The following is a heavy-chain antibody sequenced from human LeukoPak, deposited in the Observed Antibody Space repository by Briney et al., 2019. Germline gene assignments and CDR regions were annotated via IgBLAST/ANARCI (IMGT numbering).Heavy chain of an antibody. D-gene: IGHD3-10*01. Sequence: ASVKVSRKASGYTFTDYYMHWVRQAPGQGLEWMGWINPNSGGTNYAQKFQGRVTMTRDTSISTAYMELSSLKSDDTAVYYCARDLYGSGSFGYWGQGTLVTVSS. J-gene: IGHJ4*02. CDR3: ARDLYGSGSFGY. V-gene: IGHV1-2*02. CDR2: INPNSGGT. CDR1: GYTFTDYY.